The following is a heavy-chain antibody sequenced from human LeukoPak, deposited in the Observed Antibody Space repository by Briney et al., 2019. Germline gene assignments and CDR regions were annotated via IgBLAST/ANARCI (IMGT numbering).Heavy chain of an antibody. J-gene: IGHJ3*02. Sequence: SQTLSLTCTVSGGSISSGSYYWSWIRQPPGKGLEWIGYIYYSGSTYYNPSLKSRVTISVDTSKNQFSLKLSSVTAADTAVYYCARVVLDYGETDAFDIWGQGTMVTVSS. CDR3: ARVVLDYGETDAFDI. CDR1: GGSISSGSYY. V-gene: IGHV4-30-4*08. CDR2: IYYSGST. D-gene: IGHD4-17*01.